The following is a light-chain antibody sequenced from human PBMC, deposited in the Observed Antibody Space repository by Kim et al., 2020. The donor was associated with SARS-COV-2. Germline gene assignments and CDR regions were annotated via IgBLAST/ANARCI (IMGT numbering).Light chain of an antibody. V-gene: IGLV1-51*01. CDR1: KSNIGNDY. J-gene: IGLJ2*01. Sequence: GQKVIISCAGRKSNIGNDYVSWYQKSPGTAPKFLIYDNNKRPSVIPDRFSGSKPGTSATLDITGLQTGDEADYYCGTWDSSLSAVVFGGGTQLTVL. CDR3: GTWDSSLSAVV. CDR2: DNN.